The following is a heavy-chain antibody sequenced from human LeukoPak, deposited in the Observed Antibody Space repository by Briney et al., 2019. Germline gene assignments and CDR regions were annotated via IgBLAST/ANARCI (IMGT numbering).Heavy chain of an antibody. V-gene: IGHV4-4*07. J-gene: IGHJ3*02. D-gene: IGHD6-13*01. CDR2: IYTSGST. Sequence: SETLSLPCTVSGGSISSYYWSWIPQPAGKALECIGRIYTSGSTNYNPSLKSRVTMSVDTSKNQFSLKLSSVTAADTAVYYCARLAYSSSWYLDAFDIWGQGTMVTVSS. CDR3: ARLAYSSSWYLDAFDI. CDR1: GGSISSYY.